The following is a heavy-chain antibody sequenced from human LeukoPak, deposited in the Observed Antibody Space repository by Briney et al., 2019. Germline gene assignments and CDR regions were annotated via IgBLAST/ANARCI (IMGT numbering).Heavy chain of an antibody. CDR2: FYYSGNT. Sequence: SETLSLTCTVSGDSISSNNYYWGWIRQPPGKGLEWIGSFYYSGNTYYNPSLKSRVTISVDTSKNQLSLRLSSVTAADTAVYYCAATSDYYDRSGYHHWGQGTLVTVSS. V-gene: IGHV4-39*01. D-gene: IGHD3-22*01. J-gene: IGHJ5*02. CDR1: GDSISSNNYY. CDR3: AATSDYYDRSGYHH.